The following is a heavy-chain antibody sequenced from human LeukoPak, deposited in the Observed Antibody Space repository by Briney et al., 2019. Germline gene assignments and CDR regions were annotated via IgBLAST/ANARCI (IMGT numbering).Heavy chain of an antibody. V-gene: IGHV4-4*02. CDR3: ARGFDYGDFYYFDY. J-gene: IGHJ4*02. CDR1: GGSISSSNW. CDR2: IYHSGST. D-gene: IGHD4-17*01. Sequence: SGTLSLTCAVSGGSISSSNWWSWVRPPPGKGLEWIGEIYHSGSTNYNPSLKSRVTISVDKSKNQFSLKLSSVTAADTAVYYRARGFDYGDFYYFDYWGQGTLVTVSS.